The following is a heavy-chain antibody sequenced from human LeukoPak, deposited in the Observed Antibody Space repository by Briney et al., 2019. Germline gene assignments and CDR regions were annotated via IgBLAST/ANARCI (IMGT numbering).Heavy chain of an antibody. Sequence: PGGSLRLSCAASGFTVSSNYMSWVRQVPGKGLEWVSVIYSGGSTYYADSVKGRFTISRDNSKNTLYLQMNSLRAEDTAVYYCARVRTDAFDIWGQGTMVTVSS. J-gene: IGHJ3*02. V-gene: IGHV3-53*01. D-gene: IGHD1-1*01. CDR2: IYSGGST. CDR3: ARVRTDAFDI. CDR1: GFTVSSNY.